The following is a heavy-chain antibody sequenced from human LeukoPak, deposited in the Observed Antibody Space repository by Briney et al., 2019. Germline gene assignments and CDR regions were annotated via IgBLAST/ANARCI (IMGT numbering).Heavy chain of an antibody. V-gene: IGHV4-59*01. CDR3: ARVDSYAFDI. CDR2: SDYNGGT. Sequence: SETLSLTCTVSGGSISTYYWSWIRQPPGKGLEWIGYSDYNGGTHYNPSLKSRVTISVDTSKNQFSLKLRSVTAADTAVYYCARVDSYAFDIWGQGTMVTVSS. D-gene: IGHD3/OR15-3a*01. CDR1: GGSISTYY. J-gene: IGHJ3*02.